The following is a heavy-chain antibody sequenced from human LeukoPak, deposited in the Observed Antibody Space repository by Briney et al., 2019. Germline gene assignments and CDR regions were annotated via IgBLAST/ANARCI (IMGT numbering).Heavy chain of an antibody. CDR3: ARGELLRGQLDY. CDR2: IIPIFGTA. Sequence: SVKVSCKASGGTFSSYAISWVRQAPGQGLEWMGGIIPIFGTANYAQKFQGRVTITADESTSTAYMELSSLRSEDTAVYYCARGELLRGQLDYWGQGTLVTVSS. D-gene: IGHD1-26*01. V-gene: IGHV1-69*13. J-gene: IGHJ4*02. CDR1: GGTFSSYA.